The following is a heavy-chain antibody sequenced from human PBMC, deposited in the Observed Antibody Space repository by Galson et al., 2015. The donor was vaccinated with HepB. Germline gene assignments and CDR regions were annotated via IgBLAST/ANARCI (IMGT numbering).Heavy chain of an antibody. Sequence: SLRLSCAASGFTFEDYAMHWVRRVPGEGLEWVSGISWNSDFTGYADSVRGRFTISRDNAKYFLYLQMNSLRPEDTALYYCAQDLTYYYGSGIYFVGMDVWGQGTAVTVSS. CDR2: ISWNSDFT. D-gene: IGHD3-10*01. CDR1: GFTFEDYA. CDR3: AQDLTYYYGSGIYFVGMDV. J-gene: IGHJ6*02. V-gene: IGHV3-9*01.